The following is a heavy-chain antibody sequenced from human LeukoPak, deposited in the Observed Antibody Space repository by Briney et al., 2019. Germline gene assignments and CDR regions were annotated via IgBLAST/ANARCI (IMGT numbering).Heavy chain of an antibody. V-gene: IGHV3-7*01. Sequence: GGSLRLSCAASGFTFSHYWMTWVRQAPGKGLEWVANMKEDGSQETYVDSVKGRLTISRDNAKNSLYLQVNNVRAEDTAVYYCARYSYKHDCWGQGTLVTVSS. J-gene: IGHJ4*02. CDR2: MKEDGSQE. CDR1: GFTFSHYW. D-gene: IGHD2-15*01. CDR3: ARYSYKHDC.